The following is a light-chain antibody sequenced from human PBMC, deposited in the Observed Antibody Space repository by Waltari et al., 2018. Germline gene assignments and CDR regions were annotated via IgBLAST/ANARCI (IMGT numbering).Light chain of an antibody. Sequence: QSALTQPRSVSASPGQSVTISCTGTSSDVGGYNFVSWYQQHPGKAPKLMYDTTKRPSGVPDRFSGSKSVNTASLTISGLQADDEADYYCCSYAGTFTPFVFGTETRVTVL. V-gene: IGLV2-11*01. CDR2: DTT. J-gene: IGLJ1*01. CDR3: CSYAGTFTPFV. CDR1: SSDVGGYNF.